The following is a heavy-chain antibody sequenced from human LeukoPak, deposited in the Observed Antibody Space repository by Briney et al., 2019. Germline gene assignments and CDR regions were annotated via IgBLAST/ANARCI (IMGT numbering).Heavy chain of an antibody. J-gene: IGHJ4*02. V-gene: IGHV3-30*04. Sequence: GGSLRLSCAASGFTLSSYTVNWVRQAPGKGLEWVAVISYDGSNKYYADSVKGRFTISRDNSKNTLYLQMNSLRAEDTAVYYCARGSTVTTFVYWGQGTLVTVSS. D-gene: IGHD4-17*01. CDR2: ISYDGSNK. CDR3: ARGSTVTTFVY. CDR1: GFTLSSYT.